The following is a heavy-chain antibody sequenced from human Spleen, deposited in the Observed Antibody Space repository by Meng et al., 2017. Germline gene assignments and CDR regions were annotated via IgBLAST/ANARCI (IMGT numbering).Heavy chain of an antibody. Sequence: GSLRLSCGVSGDSISSSKWWSWVRQPPGKGLEWIGEIYHTGSTNYNPSLKSRVTISVDKSKNQLSLKLISVTAADTAVYFCARNDYGGNSLYFDYWGQGTLVTVSS. D-gene: IGHD4-23*01. V-gene: IGHV4-4*01. CDR2: IYHTGST. CDR3: ARNDYGGNSLYFDY. CDR1: GDSISSSKW. J-gene: IGHJ4*02.